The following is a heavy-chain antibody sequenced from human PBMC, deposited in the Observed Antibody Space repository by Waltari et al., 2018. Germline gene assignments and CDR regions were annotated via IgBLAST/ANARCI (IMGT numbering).Heavy chain of an antibody. CDR1: GFTFSSSG. CDR3: ARTAVAVTPQNNWFDP. V-gene: IGHV3-33*01. J-gene: IGHJ5*02. Sequence: QVQLVESGGGVVQPGRSLRLSCAASGFTFSSSGIHWVRQAPGKGLEWVAVIWYDGSNKYYADSVKGRFTISRDNSKNTLYLQMNSLRAEDTAVYYCARTAVAVTPQNNWFDPWGQGTLVTVSS. D-gene: IGHD2-21*02. CDR2: IWYDGSNK.